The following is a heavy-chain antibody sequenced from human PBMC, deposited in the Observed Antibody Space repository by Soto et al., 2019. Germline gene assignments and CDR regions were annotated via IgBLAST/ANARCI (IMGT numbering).Heavy chain of an antibody. J-gene: IGHJ6*02. CDR2: IWYDGSNK. CDR1: GFTFSSYG. CDR3: ARESSIAARNMDV. D-gene: IGHD6-6*01. V-gene: IGHV3-33*01. Sequence: PGGSLRLSCAASGFTFSSYGMHWVRQAPGKGLEWVAVIWYDGSNKYYADSMKGRFTISRDNSKNTLYLQMNSLRAEDTAVYYCARESSIAARNMDVWGQGTTVTVSS.